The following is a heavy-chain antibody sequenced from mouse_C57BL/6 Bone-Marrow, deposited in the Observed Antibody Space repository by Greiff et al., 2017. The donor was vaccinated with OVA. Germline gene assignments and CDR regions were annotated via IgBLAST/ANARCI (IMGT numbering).Heavy chain of an antibody. CDR3: ASDYYSSSYGYFDV. V-gene: IGHV1-82*01. Sequence: VQLQQSGPELVKPGASVKISCKASGYAFSSSWMNWVKQRPGKGLEWIGRIYPGDGDTNYNGKFKGKATLTADKSSSTAYMQLSSLTSEDSAVYFCASDYYSSSYGYFDVWGTGTTVTVSS. J-gene: IGHJ1*03. CDR1: GYAFSSSW. CDR2: IYPGDGDT. D-gene: IGHD1-1*01.